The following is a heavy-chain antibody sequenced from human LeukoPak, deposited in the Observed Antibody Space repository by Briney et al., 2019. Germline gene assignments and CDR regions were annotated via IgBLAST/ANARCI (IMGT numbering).Heavy chain of an antibody. Sequence: GESLKISCKGSGYSFTSYWISWVRQMPGKGLEWMGRIDPSDSYTNYSPSFQGHVTISADKSISTAYLQWSSLKASDTAMYYCARHRGSIAAASTPFDYWGQGTLVTVSS. V-gene: IGHV5-10-1*01. D-gene: IGHD6-13*01. J-gene: IGHJ4*02. CDR1: GYSFTSYW. CDR2: IDPSDSYT. CDR3: ARHRGSIAAASTPFDY.